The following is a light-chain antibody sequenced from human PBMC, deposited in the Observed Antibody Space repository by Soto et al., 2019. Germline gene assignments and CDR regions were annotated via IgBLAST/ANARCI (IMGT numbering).Light chain of an antibody. V-gene: IGKV1-39*01. Sequence: DIQMTQSPSSLSASVGDRITITCRSSQGIRSYLSWYQQKPWKAPKLLIHAASNLQSGVPSRFSGSGSGTDLTLSISFLQPEDSATYYCQQSHTFPRTFGQGTKLEI. J-gene: IGKJ1*01. CDR1: QGIRSY. CDR3: QQSHTFPRT. CDR2: AAS.